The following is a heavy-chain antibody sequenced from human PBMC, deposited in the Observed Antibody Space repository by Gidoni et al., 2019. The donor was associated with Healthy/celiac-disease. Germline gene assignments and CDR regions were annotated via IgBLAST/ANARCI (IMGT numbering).Heavy chain of an antibody. Sequence: QVQLVQSGAEVKKPGSSVRVSCKASGGTFSSYATSWVRQAPGQGLEGMGRIIPIYGTANYAKKFQGRVTITADESTSTAYMELSSLRSEYTAVYYCGLRPHYYYSYMDVWGKGTTVTVSS. J-gene: IGHJ6*03. D-gene: IGHD5-12*01. CDR1: GGTFSSYA. CDR3: GLRPHYYYSYMDV. V-gene: IGHV1-69*18. CDR2: IIPIYGTA.